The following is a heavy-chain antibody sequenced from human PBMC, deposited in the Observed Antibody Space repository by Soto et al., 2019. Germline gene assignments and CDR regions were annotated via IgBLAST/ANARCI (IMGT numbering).Heavy chain of an antibody. CDR2: ISYDGSNK. Sequence: GGSLRLSCAASGFTFSSYAMHWVRQAPGKGLEWVAVISYDGSNKYYADSVKGRFTISRDNSKNTLYLQMNSLRAEDTAVYYCANTQDIVLMVYAPDFDYWGQGTLVTVSS. CDR3: ANTQDIVLMVYAPDFDY. J-gene: IGHJ4*02. D-gene: IGHD2-8*01. V-gene: IGHV3-30-3*01. CDR1: GFTFSSYA.